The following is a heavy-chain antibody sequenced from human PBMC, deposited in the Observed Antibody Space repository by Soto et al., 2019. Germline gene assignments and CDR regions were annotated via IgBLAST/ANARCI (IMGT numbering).Heavy chain of an antibody. CDR1: GFTFSSYA. D-gene: IGHD1-26*01. Sequence: GGSLRLSCAASGFTFSSYAMSWVRQAPGKGLEWVSAISGSGGSTYYAGSVKGRFTISRDNSKNTLYLQMNGLRAEDTAVYYCAKYEVRGASYNYWGQGTLVTVSS. CDR2: ISGSGGST. CDR3: AKYEVRGASYNY. J-gene: IGHJ4*02. V-gene: IGHV3-23*01.